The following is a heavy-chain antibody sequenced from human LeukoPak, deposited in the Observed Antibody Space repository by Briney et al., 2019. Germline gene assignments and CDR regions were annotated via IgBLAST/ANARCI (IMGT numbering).Heavy chain of an antibody. J-gene: IGHJ4*02. CDR1: GFTFSSYA. V-gene: IGHV3-23*01. CDR2: ISGSGGST. CDR3: AKGGLYCSSTSCHETQQFGY. Sequence: GGSLRLSCAASGFTFSSYAMSWVRQAPGKGLEWVSAISGSGGSTYYADSVKGRFTISRDNSKNTLYLQMNSLRAEDTAVYYCAKGGLYCSSTSCHETQQFGYWGQGTLVTVSS. D-gene: IGHD2-2*01.